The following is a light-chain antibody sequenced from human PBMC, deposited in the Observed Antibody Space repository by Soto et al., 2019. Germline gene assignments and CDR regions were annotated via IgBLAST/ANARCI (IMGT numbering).Light chain of an antibody. J-gene: IGLJ1*01. CDR2: DSN. Sequence: QSVLTQPPSVSAAPGQKVTISCSGTNSNIGYNYVSWYQQLPGTAPKLLIYDSNKRPSGIPDRFSGSQSGTSATLGITGLQADDEADYYCCLYIGATTYVFGTGTKLTVL. CDR1: NSNIGYNY. CDR3: CLYIGATTYV. V-gene: IGLV1-51*01.